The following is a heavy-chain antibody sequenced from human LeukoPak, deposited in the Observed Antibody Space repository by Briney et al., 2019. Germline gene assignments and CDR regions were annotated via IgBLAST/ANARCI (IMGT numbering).Heavy chain of an antibody. V-gene: IGHV3-15*01. J-gene: IGHJ4*02. CDR2: IKSKTDGGTI. D-gene: IGHD3-10*01. Sequence: WGSLRLSCAASGFTFSNAWMRWVRQAPGKGLEWIGRIKSKTDGGTIDYAAPVKGRFTISRDDSKNTLYLQMNSLKTEDTAVYYCTTGHYGSGLVRYFDYWGQGTLVTVSS. CDR1: GFTFSNAW. CDR3: TTGHYGSGLVRYFDY.